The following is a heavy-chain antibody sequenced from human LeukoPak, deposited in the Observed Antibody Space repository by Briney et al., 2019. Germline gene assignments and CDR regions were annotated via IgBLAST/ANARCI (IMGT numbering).Heavy chain of an antibody. CDR3: ARDFGWEPLGVFDY. CDR2: ISYDGSNK. Sequence: PGGSLRLSCAASGFTFSSYAMHWVRQAPGKGLEWVSVISYDGSNKYYADSVKGRFTISRDNSKNTLYLQMNSLRAEDTAVYYCARDFGWEPLGVFDYWGQGTLVTVSS. J-gene: IGHJ4*02. D-gene: IGHD3-9*01. V-gene: IGHV3-30*04. CDR1: GFTFSSYA.